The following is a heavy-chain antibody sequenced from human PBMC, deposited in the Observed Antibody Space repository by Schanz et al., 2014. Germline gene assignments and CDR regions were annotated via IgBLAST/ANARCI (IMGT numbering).Heavy chain of an antibody. CDR2: MIGSGSRV. CDR3: AKDGRLPYYGTGSDFDY. V-gene: IGHV3-23*01. Sequence: EVQLLESGGGLVQPGGSLRLSCAASGFTFSIYGMSWVRQAPGKGLEWVSRMIGSGSRVFYADSVKGRFTISRDNLKNTVYLQMNSLRAGDTAVYYCAKDGRLPYYGTGSDFDYWGQGTLVAYSS. D-gene: IGHD3-22*01. J-gene: IGHJ4*02. CDR1: GFTFSIYG.